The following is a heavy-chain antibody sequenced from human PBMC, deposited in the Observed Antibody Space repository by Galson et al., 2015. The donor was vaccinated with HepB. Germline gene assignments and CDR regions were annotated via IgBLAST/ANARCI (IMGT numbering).Heavy chain of an antibody. D-gene: IGHD4-17*01. J-gene: IGHJ2*01. CDR2: ISAYNGNT. CDR3: ARDYGDYGPTYWYFDL. V-gene: IGHV1-18*04. Sequence: SVKVSCKASGYTFTSYGISWVRQAPGQGLEWMGWISAYNGNTNYAQKLQGRVTMTTDTSTSTAYMELRSLRSDDTAVYYCARDYGDYGPTYWYFDLWGRGTLVTVSS. CDR1: GYTFTSYG.